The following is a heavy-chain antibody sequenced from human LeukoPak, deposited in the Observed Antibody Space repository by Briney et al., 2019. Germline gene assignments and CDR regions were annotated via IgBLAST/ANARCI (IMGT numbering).Heavy chain of an antibody. D-gene: IGHD6-6*01. CDR2: ISSSSSTI. Sequence: GGSLRLSCAASGFTFSSYSMNWVRQAPGKGLEWVSYISSSSSTIYYADSVKGRFTISRDNSKNTLYLQMNSLRAEDTAVYYCAKGYSSSSRYFQHWGRGTLVTVSS. CDR1: GFTFSSYS. V-gene: IGHV3-48*01. J-gene: IGHJ1*01. CDR3: AKGYSSSSRYFQH.